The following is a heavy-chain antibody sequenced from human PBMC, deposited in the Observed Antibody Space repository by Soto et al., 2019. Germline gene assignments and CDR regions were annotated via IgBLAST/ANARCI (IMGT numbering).Heavy chain of an antibody. J-gene: IGHJ6*02. CDR3: ARGDLEXXLVQVXXYYYGMDV. V-gene: IGHV1-69*06. CDR1: GGTFSSYA. CDR2: IIPIFGTA. Sequence: QVQLVQSGAEVKKPGSSVKVSCKASGGTFSSYAISWVRQAXGQGLEWMGGIIPIFGTANYAQKFQGRVTITADKSTSTAYMELSSLRSEDTAVYYCARGDLEXXLVQVXXYYYGMDVWGQGTTVTVSS. D-gene: IGHD6-13*01.